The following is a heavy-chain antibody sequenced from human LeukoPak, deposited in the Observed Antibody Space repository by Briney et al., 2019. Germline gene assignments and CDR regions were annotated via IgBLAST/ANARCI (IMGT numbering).Heavy chain of an antibody. CDR2: ISSISTYM. J-gene: IGHJ4*02. CDR3: AKGAWFGELAYFDY. Sequence: GGSLRLSCGASGFTFSTYHMNWVRQAPGKGLEWVSSISSISTYMYYADSVKGRFTISRDNAKNSLYLQMNSLRAEDTAVYYCAKGAWFGELAYFDYWGQGTLVTVSS. D-gene: IGHD3-10*01. CDR1: GFTFSTYH. V-gene: IGHV3-21*04.